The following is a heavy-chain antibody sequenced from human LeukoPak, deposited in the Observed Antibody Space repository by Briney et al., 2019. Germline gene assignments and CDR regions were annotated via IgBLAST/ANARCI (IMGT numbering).Heavy chain of an antibody. Sequence: SETLSLTCTVSGGSISSGGYYWSWIRQPPGKGLEWIGYIYHSGSTYYNPSLKSRVTISVDTSKNQFSLKLSSVTAADTAVYYCARGATDFWSGYYTGVGDYYYMDVWGKGTTVTVSS. CDR1: GGSISSGGYY. V-gene: IGHV4-30-2*01. J-gene: IGHJ6*03. CDR3: ARGATDFWSGYYTGVGDYYYMDV. CDR2: IYHSGST. D-gene: IGHD3-3*01.